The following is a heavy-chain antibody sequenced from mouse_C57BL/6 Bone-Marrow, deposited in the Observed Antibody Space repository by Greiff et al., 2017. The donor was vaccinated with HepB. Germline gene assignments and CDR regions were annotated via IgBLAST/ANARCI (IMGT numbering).Heavy chain of an antibody. Sequence: QVQLKQPGAELVKPGASVKMSCKASGYTFTSYWITWVKQRPGQGLEWIGDIYPGSGSTNYNEKFKSKATLTVDTSSSTAYMQLSSLTSEDSAVYYCAREGEKTAQVPYAMDDWGQGTSVTVSS. V-gene: IGHV1-55*01. CDR2: IYPGSGST. D-gene: IGHD3-2*02. CDR3: AREGEKTAQVPYAMDD. CDR1: GYTFTSYW. J-gene: IGHJ4*01.